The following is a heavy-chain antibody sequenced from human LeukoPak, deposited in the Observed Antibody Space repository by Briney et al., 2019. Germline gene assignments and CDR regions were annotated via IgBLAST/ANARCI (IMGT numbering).Heavy chain of an antibody. D-gene: IGHD5-24*01. Sequence: ASVKVSCKASGYTFTGYYMHWVRQAPGQGLEWMGWINPISGGTNYAEKFQGRVTTTRDTSTNTAYMEVTRLTSDDTAVYYCAREDGSFDYWGQGTLVIVSS. J-gene: IGHJ4*02. CDR3: AREDGSFDY. CDR1: GYTFTGYY. CDR2: INPISGGT. V-gene: IGHV1-2*02.